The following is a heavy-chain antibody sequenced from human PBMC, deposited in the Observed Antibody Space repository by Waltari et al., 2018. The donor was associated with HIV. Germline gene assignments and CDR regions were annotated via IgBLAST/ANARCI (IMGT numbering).Heavy chain of an antibody. V-gene: IGHV4-39*01. Sequence: QLQLQESGPGLVRPSETLSFTCSVSGGSIRTPRRFWGWLRQSSGTGLEWVGSIYYPGTTYYSPSLKNRLTMSVDATKGQFSLTLKSVTAADTAIYYCARGTIESGVTAGFGFWGQGTLVAVSS. J-gene: IGHJ4*02. CDR3: ARGTIESGVTAGFGF. D-gene: IGHD2-21*02. CDR1: GGSIRTPRRF. CDR2: IYYPGTT.